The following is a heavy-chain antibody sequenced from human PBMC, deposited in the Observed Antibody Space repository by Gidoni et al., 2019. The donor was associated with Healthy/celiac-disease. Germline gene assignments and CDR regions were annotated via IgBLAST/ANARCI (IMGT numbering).Heavy chain of an antibody. V-gene: IGHV3-23*01. Sequence: EVQLLESGGGLVQPGGSLRLSCAASGSPLRSYAMSWVRQAPGKGLEWVSAISGSCGSTYYADSVKGRFTISRDNSKNTLYLQMNSLRAEDTAVYYCAKDQGYYYGSGSYYTTYFDYWGQGTLVTVSS. CDR1: GSPLRSYA. D-gene: IGHD3-10*01. J-gene: IGHJ4*02. CDR3: AKDQGYYYGSGSYYTTYFDY. CDR2: ISGSCGST.